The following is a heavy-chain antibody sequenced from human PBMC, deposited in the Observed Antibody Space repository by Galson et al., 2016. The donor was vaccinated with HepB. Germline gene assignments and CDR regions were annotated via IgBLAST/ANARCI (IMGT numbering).Heavy chain of an antibody. CDR2: IDPTDSYI. CDR3: ARQEVTTNFNYYFDV. CDR1: GYSFTNHW. J-gene: IGHJ4*02. Sequence: QSGAEVKKPGESLRISCKGSGYSFTNHWISWVRQMPGKGLEWMGRIDPTDSYINYNPSFQGHVTISADKSITTAYLQWSSLKASDTAMYYCARQEVTTNFNYYFDVWGQGTLVTVSS. V-gene: IGHV5-10-1*01. D-gene: IGHD4-17*01.